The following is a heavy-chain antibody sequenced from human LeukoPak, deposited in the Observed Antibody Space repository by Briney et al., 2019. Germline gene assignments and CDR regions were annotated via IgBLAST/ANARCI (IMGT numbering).Heavy chain of an antibody. V-gene: IGHV4-34*01. J-gene: IGHJ6*03. D-gene: IGHD1-1*01. Sequence: NPSETLSLTCAVYGGSFSGYYWSWIRQPPGEGLEWIGEINHTGSTNYNPSLKSRVTISVDTSKNQFSLKLSSVTAADTAVYYCARLPVQLERLRHYYYMDVWGKGTTVTISS. CDR2: INHTGST. CDR1: GGSFSGYY. CDR3: ARLPVQLERLRHYYYMDV.